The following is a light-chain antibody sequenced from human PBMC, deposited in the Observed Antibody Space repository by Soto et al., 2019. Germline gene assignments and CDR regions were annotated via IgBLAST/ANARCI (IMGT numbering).Light chain of an antibody. J-gene: IGLJ1*01. CDR3: SSYTSSSTRV. CDR2: EVS. Sequence: QSALTQPASVSGSPGQSITISCTGTSSDVGAYDYVSWHQQHPDKAPKLMIYEVSNRPSGVSNRFSGSKSVNTATLTISGLQADDEADYYCSSYTSSSTRVFGTGTKLTVL. CDR1: SSDVGAYDY. V-gene: IGLV2-14*03.